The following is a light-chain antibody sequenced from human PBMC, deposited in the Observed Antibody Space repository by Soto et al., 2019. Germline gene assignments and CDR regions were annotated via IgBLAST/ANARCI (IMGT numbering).Light chain of an antibody. V-gene: IGLV1-40*01. CDR2: RNH. CDR3: QSYDTSVSGARV. CDR1: RSNIGAGYD. Sequence: QSVLTQPPSVSGAPGQRVTISCTGTRSNIGAGYDVHWYQQIPGTAPKLLIYRNHDRPSGVPDRFSGSKSGTSASLTITGLQAEDEADHYCQSYDTSVSGARVFGGGTKLTVL. J-gene: IGLJ3*02.